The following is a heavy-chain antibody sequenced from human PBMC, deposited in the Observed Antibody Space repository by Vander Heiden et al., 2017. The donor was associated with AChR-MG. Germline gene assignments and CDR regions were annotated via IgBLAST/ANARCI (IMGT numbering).Heavy chain of an antibody. D-gene: IGHD2-15*01. CDR2: ISYDGSNK. J-gene: IGHJ4*02. CDR1: GLTASSLG. Sequence: QVQLVESGGGVVKPGRSLRLSGAASGLTASSLGNHGVRKAPGKGLEWVAVISYDGSNKYYADSVTGRFTISRDNSKNKVYLQMNSLRAEETAVYYCARDLNPVVGVAASSGCDYWCQGTLVTLSS. V-gene: IGHV3-30*03. CDR3: ARDLNPVVGVAASSGCDY.